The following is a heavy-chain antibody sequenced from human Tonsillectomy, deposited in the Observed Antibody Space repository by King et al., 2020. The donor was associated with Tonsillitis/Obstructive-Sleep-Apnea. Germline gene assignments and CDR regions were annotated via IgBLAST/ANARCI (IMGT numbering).Heavy chain of an antibody. CDR2: ISYDGSNK. Sequence: VQLVESGGGVVQPGRSLRLSCAASGFAFSTYYMHWVRQAPGKGLEWVAVISYDGSNKYHADSVKGRFTISRDNSKNTLYLQMNSLRAEDTAFYYCARDQQWLLEYYIDYWGQGTLVTVSS. D-gene: IGHD6-19*01. J-gene: IGHJ4*02. CDR1: GFAFSTYY. CDR3: ARDQQWLLEYYIDY. V-gene: IGHV3-30*04.